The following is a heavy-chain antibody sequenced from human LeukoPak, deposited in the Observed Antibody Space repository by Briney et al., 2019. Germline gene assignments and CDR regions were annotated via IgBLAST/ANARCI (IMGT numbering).Heavy chain of an antibody. V-gene: IGHV4-39*01. CDR2: IYYSGST. CDR1: GGSISSSSYY. J-gene: IGHJ5*02. Sequence: SETLSLTCTVSGGSISSSSYYWGWIRQPPGKGLEWIGSIYYSGSTYYNPSLKSRVTISVDTSKNQFSLKLSSVTAADTAVYYCARLTTYCGGDCYLNWFDPWGQGTLVTVSS. CDR3: ARLTTYCGGDCYLNWFDP. D-gene: IGHD2-21*02.